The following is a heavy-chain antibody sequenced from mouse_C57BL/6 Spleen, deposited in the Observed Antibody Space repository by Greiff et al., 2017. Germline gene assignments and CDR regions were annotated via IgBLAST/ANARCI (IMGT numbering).Heavy chain of an antibody. V-gene: IGHV1-55*01. CDR3: ARPYYSNGYAMDY. CDR2: IYPGSGST. D-gene: IGHD2-5*01. CDR1: GYTFTSYW. J-gene: IGHJ4*01. Sequence: QVHVKQSGAELVKPGASVKMSCKASGYTFTSYWITWVKQRPGQGLEWIGDIYPGSGSTNYNEKFKSKATLTVDTSSSTAYMQLSSLTSEDSAVYYCARPYYSNGYAMDYWGQGTSVTVSS.